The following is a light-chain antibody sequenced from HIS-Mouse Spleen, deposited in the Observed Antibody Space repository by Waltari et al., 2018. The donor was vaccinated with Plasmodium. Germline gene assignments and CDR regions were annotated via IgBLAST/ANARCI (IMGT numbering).Light chain of an antibody. V-gene: IGLV3-10*01. J-gene: IGLJ3*02. Sequence: SYELSQPPSVSVSLGQTARITCSGAAWPKKKAYWYQQKSGQAPGLVIYEDSKRPSGIPERFSGSSSGTMATLTISGAQVEDEADYYCYSTDSSGNHRVFGGGTKLTVL. CDR2: EDS. CDR1: AWPKKK. CDR3: YSTDSSGNHRV.